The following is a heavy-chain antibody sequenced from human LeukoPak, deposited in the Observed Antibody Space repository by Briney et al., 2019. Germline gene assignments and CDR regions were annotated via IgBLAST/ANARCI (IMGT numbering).Heavy chain of an antibody. CDR1: GGSISSYY. V-gene: IGHV4-59*01. D-gene: IGHD6-6*01. Sequence: SETLSLTCTVSGGSISSYYWSWIRQPPGKGLEWIGCIYYSGSTNCNPSLKSRVTISVDTSKNQFSLKLSSVTAADTAVYYCARVIAARRPWRFDPWGQGTLVTVSS. CDR2: IYYSGST. CDR3: ARVIAARRPWRFDP. J-gene: IGHJ5*02.